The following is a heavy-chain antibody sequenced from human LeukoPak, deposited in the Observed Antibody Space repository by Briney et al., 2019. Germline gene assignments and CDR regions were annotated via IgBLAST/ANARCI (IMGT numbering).Heavy chain of an antibody. D-gene: IGHD1-20*01. J-gene: IGHJ6*02. V-gene: IGHV1-69*13. CDR2: IIPIFGTA. CDR3: ARDSNWNGYYYGMDV. CDR1: GGTFSSYA. Sequence: SVTVSCKASGGTFSSYAISWVRQAPGQGLEWMGGIIPIFGTANYAQKFQGRVTITADESTSTAYMELSSLRSEDTAVYYCARDSNWNGYYYGMDVWGQGTTVTVSS.